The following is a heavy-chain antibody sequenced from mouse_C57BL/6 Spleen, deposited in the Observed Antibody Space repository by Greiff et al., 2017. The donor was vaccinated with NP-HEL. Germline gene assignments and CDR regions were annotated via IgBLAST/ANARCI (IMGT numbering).Heavy chain of an antibody. D-gene: IGHD1-1*01. CDR2: IYPDDGDT. Sequence: VQLQQSGAELVKPGASVKLSCTASGFNIKDYYMPWVKQRTEQGLEWIGRIYPDDGDTNYAPKFQGKATITVDTSSNTAYLQLSSLTSEDTAVYYCARVTTVGATQGYYFDDWGQGTTLTVSS. CDR3: ARVTTVGATQGYYFDD. J-gene: IGHJ2*01. V-gene: IGHV14-2*01. CDR1: GFNIKDYY.